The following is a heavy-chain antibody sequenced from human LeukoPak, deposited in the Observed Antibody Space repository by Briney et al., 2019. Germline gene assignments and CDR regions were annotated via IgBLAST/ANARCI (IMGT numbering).Heavy chain of an antibody. V-gene: IGHV4-39*01. CDR1: GGSISRSSYY. CDR2: IYYSGST. Sequence: SETLSLTCTVSGGSISRSSYYWGWIRQPPGKGLEWIGSIYYSGSTYYNPSLKSRVTISVDTSKNQFSLKLSSVTAADTAVYYCARLRVVRGVIIRDFDYWGQGTLVIVSS. J-gene: IGHJ4*02. D-gene: IGHD3-10*01. CDR3: ARLRVVRGVIIRDFDY.